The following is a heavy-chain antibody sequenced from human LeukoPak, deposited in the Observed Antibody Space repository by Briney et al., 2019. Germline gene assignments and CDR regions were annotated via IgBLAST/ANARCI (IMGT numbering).Heavy chain of an antibody. J-gene: IGHJ4*02. CDR2: IYYSGST. D-gene: IGHD6-19*01. CDR3: ARRRWSSGWYYFDY. V-gene: IGHV4-59*01. Sequence: SETLSLTCTVSGGSISSYYWSWIRQPPGKGLEWIGYIYYSGSTNYNPSLKSRVTISVDTSKNQFSLKLSSVTAADTAVYYCARRRWSSGWYYFDYRGQGTLVTVSS. CDR1: GGSISSYY.